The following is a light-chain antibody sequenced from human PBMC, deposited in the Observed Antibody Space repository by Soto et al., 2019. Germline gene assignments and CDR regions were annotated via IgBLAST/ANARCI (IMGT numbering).Light chain of an antibody. CDR2: AAS. CDR1: QGIRND. J-gene: IGKJ1*01. CDR3: LQDYNYPRT. Sequence: AIQMTQSPSSLSACVGDRVTITCRASQGIRNDLGWYQQKPGKAPKLLIYAASSLQSRVPSRFSGSGSGTDFTLTISSLQPEDFATYYCLQDYNYPRTFGQGTKVDIK. V-gene: IGKV1-6*01.